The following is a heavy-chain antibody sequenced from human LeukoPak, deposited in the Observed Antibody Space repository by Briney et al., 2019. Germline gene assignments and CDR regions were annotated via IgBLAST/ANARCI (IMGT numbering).Heavy chain of an antibody. V-gene: IGHV5-51*01. Sequence: GESLKISSKGSGYSFTSYWNGWVRQMPGKGLEGMGIIYPGDSDTRYSPSFQGQVTISADKSISTAYLQWSSLKASDTAMYYCARLVSGYYYHFDYWGQGTLVTVSS. CDR2: IYPGDSDT. CDR3: ARLVSGYYYHFDY. D-gene: IGHD3-22*01. CDR1: GYSFTSYW. J-gene: IGHJ4*02.